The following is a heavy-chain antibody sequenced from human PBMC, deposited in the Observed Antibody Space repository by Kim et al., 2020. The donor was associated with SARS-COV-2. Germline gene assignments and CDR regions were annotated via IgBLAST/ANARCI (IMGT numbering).Heavy chain of an antibody. J-gene: IGHJ6*02. CDR3: ARDPPGSNYAMDV. CDR2: IYSGGST. Sequence: SETLSLTCTVSGGSISSGGYYWSWIRQHPGKGLEWIGYIYSGGSTNYNPSLKSRVTISLDKSKNQFSLKLSSVTAADTAVYYCARDPPGSNYAMDVWGQGTTVTVSS. D-gene: IGHD6-25*01. CDR1: GGSISSGGYY. V-gene: IGHV4-31*03.